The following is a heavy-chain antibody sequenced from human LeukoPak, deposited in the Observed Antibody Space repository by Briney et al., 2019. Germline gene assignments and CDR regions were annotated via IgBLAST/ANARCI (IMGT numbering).Heavy chain of an antibody. J-gene: IGHJ2*01. Sequence: PPGSLPLPLAGSGFTFSNYWEHWVRQAPGKGLVWVSRINEDGSRTDYADFVKGRFTISRDNAKNTLYLQMNSLSAEDTAMYYCARSMGRSRELWGRGTRDTVSP. V-gene: IGHV3-74*01. CDR1: GFTFSNYW. CDR2: INEDGSRT. CDR3: ARSMGRSREL. D-gene: IGHD1-26*01.